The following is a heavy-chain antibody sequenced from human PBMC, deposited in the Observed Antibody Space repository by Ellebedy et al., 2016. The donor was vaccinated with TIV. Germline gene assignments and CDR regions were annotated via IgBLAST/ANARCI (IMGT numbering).Heavy chain of an antibody. Sequence: MPLETLSLTCTVSGGSIVSYYWSWIRQSPGKGLEWIGYIFYSGSTNYNPSLKSRVTISVDTSKNQFSLGLTSVTAADTAVYYCARHKSGNFGSGTHFDYWGQGTLVTVSS. J-gene: IGHJ4*02. D-gene: IGHD3-10*01. CDR1: GGSIVSYY. CDR2: IFYSGST. V-gene: IGHV4-59*08. CDR3: ARHKSGNFGSGTHFDY.